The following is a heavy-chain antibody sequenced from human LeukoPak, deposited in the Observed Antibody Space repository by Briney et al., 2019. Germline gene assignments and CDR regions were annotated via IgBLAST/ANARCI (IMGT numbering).Heavy chain of an antibody. D-gene: IGHD5-12*01. J-gene: IGHJ4*02. V-gene: IGHV4-34*01. CDR1: GGSFSGYY. Sequence: SETLSLTCAVYGGSFSGYYWSWIRQPPGKGLEWIGEINHSGSTNYNPSLKSRVTISVDTSKSQFSLKLSSVTAADTAVYYCARAQGYSGYDWGQGTLVTVSS. CDR2: INHSGST. CDR3: ARAQGYSGYD.